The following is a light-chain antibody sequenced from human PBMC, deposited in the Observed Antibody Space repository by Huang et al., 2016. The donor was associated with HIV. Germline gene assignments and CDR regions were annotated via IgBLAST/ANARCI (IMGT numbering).Light chain of an antibody. J-gene: IGKJ2*01. CDR3: QQRSNWPPT. V-gene: IGKV3-11*01. CDR2: DAS. CDR1: QSVSSY. Sequence: EIVLTQSPATLSLSPGERATLSCRASQSVSSYLAWYQQKPGKAPRLLIYDASNMATGIPARFSGSGSGTDFTLTISSLEPEDVAVYYCQQRSNWPPTFGQGTKLEIK.